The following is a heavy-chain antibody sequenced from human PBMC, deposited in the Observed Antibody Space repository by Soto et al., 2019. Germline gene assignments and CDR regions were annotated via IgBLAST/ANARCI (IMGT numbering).Heavy chain of an antibody. CDR1: GFTFSSYG. V-gene: IGHV3-30*18. D-gene: IGHD1-1*01. CDR3: AKDQVSRNDVLDAFDI. Sequence: GGSLRLSCAASGFTFSSYGMHWVRQAPGKGLEWVAVISYDGSNKYYADSVKGRFTISRDNSKNTLYLQMNSLRAEDTAVYYCAKDQVSRNDVLDAFDIWGQGTMVTVSS. CDR2: ISYDGSNK. J-gene: IGHJ3*02.